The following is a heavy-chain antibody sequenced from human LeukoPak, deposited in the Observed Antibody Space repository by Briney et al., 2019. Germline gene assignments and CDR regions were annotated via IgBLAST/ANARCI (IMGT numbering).Heavy chain of an antibody. J-gene: IGHJ6*02. CDR1: GFTFSGSC. D-gene: IGHD1-26*01. CDR2: IKPDGTEE. CDR3: ATYENWEPGDA. Sequence: GGSLRLSCAASGFTFSGSCMSWVRQAPGKGPEWVANIKPDGTEEHYVASVKGRFTVSRDNARKSLYLHMNSLRVEDTAVYYCATYENWEPGDAWGQGTTVSVSS. V-gene: IGHV3-7*01.